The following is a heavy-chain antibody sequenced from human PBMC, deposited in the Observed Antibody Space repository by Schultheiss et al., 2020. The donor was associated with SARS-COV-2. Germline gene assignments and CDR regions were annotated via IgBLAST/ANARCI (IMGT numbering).Heavy chain of an antibody. D-gene: IGHD3-3*01. V-gene: IGHV3-74*01. CDR1: GFTFSSYW. Sequence: GGSLRLSCAASGFTFSSYWMHWVRQAPGKGLVWVSRINSDGSSTSYADSVKGRFTISRDNSKNTLYLQMNSLRAEDTAVYYCAGDYDFWSGYYTFGGYFDYWGQGTLVTVSS. J-gene: IGHJ4*02. CDR2: INSDGSST. CDR3: AGDYDFWSGYYTFGGYFDY.